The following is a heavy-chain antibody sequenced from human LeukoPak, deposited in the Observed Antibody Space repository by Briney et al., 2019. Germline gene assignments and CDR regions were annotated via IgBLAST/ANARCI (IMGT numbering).Heavy chain of an antibody. V-gene: IGHV1-8*01. CDR3: ARGGYSGYFYYYYYMDV. Sequence: ASVKVSCKASGYTFTSYDINWVRQATGQGLEWMGWMNPNSGNTGYAQKFQGRVTMTRNTSISTAYMELSSLRSEDTAVYYCARGGYSGYFYYYYYMDVWGKGTTVTVSS. CDR1: GYTFTSYD. CDR2: MNPNSGNT. J-gene: IGHJ6*03. D-gene: IGHD5-12*01.